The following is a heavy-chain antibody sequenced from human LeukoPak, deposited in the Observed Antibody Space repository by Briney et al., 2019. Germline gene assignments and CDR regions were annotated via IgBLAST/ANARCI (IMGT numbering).Heavy chain of an antibody. J-gene: IGHJ4*02. Sequence: GGSLRLSCAASGFTFSSYVMNWVRQAPGKGLDGVSSISSSSSYIYYADSVKGRFTISRDNAKNSLYLQMNSLRAEDTAVYYCARDRGVRYSDYWGQGTLVTVSS. CDR3: ARDRGVRYSDY. V-gene: IGHV3-21*01. CDR1: GFTFSSYV. D-gene: IGHD3-9*01. CDR2: ISSSSSYI.